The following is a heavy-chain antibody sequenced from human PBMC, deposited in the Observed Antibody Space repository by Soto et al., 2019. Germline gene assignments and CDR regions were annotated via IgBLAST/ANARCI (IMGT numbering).Heavy chain of an antibody. Sequence: QVQLVQSGAEVKKPGASVKVSCKASGYTFTNYAISWVRQAPGQGLEGMGWISAYNGNTNYAQKRQGIVTMTTDTSTSSASMGLRSLRSDDTAVYYCARAWFGDFVYYFDYWGQGTLVTVSS. V-gene: IGHV1-18*01. J-gene: IGHJ4*02. D-gene: IGHD3-10*01. CDR3: ARAWFGDFVYYFDY. CDR1: GYTFTNYA. CDR2: ISAYNGNT.